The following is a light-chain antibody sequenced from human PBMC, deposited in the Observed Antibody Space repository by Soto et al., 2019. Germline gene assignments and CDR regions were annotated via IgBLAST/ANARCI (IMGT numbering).Light chain of an antibody. J-gene: IGKJ2*01. V-gene: IGKV2-30*02. CDR1: QSLVHSDGNTY. CDR3: MQGTHWPYT. Sequence: DVVMTQSPLSLPVTLGQPASISCRSSQSLVHSDGNTYLNWFQQRPGQSLRRLIYKVSNRDSGVPDRLSGSGSGTDFTLKISVVEDADVGVYYCMQGTHWPYTFGQGTKLEI. CDR2: KVS.